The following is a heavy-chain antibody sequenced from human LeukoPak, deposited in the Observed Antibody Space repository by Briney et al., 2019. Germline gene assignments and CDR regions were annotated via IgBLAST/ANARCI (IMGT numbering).Heavy chain of an antibody. J-gene: IGHJ4*02. CDR3: ASLRWDAPEPQKLITTPKIVHRPSL. V-gene: IGHV1-8*01. Sequence: GASVKVSCKASGYTFTSYDINWVRQATGQGLEWMGWMNPNSGNTGYAQKFQGRVTMTRNTSISTAYMELSSPRSEDTAVYYCASLRWDAPEPQKLITTPKIVHRPSLWGQGTLVTVSS. D-gene: IGHD1-14*01. CDR1: GYTFTSYD. CDR2: MNPNSGNT.